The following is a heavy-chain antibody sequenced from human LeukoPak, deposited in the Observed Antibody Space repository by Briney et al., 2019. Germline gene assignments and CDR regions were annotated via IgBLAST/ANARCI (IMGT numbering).Heavy chain of an antibody. J-gene: IGHJ4*02. V-gene: IGHV3-23*01. CDR2: ISGSGGST. CDR3: ARSPRRGLSEVRLIDY. Sequence: TGGSLRLSCAASGFTFSSYGMSWVRQAPGKGLEWVSAISGSGGSTYYADSVKGRFTISRDNAKNSLYLQMNSLRAEDTAVYYCARSPRRGLSEVRLIDYWGQGTLVTVSS. D-gene: IGHD3-16*01. CDR1: GFTFSSYG.